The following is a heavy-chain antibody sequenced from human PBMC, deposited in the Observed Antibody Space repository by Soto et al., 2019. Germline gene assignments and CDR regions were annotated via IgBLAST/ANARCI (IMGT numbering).Heavy chain of an antibody. CDR2: ISGSGGST. CDR1: GFTFSSYA. V-gene: IGHV3-23*01. CDR3: AKAIGYDFWSGYPTNYFDY. Sequence: PGGSLRLSCAASGFTFSSYAMSWVRQAPGKGLEWVSAISGSGGSTYYADSVKGRFTISRDNSKNTLYLQMNSLRAEDTAVYYYAKAIGYDFWSGYPTNYFDYWGQGTLVTVSS. J-gene: IGHJ4*02. D-gene: IGHD3-3*01.